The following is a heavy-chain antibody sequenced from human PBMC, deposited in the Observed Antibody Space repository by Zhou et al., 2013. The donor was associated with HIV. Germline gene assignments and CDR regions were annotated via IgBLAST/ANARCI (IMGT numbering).Heavy chain of an antibody. V-gene: IGHV1-18*01. J-gene: IGHJ1*01. CDR1: GYTFTSYG. CDR2: ISAYNGNT. CDR3: ARVDYDDSSGYYSRPYFQH. Sequence: QVQLVQSGAEVKKPGASVKVSCKASGYTFTSYGISWVRQAPGQGLEWMGWISAYNGNTNYAQKLQGRVTMTTDTSTSTAYMELRSLRSDDTAVYYCARVDYDDSSGYYSRPYFQHWGQGTLVTVSS. D-gene: IGHD3-22*01.